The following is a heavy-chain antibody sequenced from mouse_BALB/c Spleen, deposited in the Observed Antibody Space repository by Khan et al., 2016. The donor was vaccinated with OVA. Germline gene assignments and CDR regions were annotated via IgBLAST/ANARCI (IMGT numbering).Heavy chain of an antibody. J-gene: IGHJ2*01. CDR2: VNPNNGGT. CDR3: ARGGYGNYDFDY. V-gene: IGHV1-18*01. CDR1: GYSFTGYY. D-gene: IGHD2-10*02. Sequence: VQLQQSGTDLVKPGASVKISCKASGYSFTGYYMHWVKQSHGKSLEWIGRVNPNNGGTTYNQKFKGKAILTVDKSSNTAYMEFRSLTSEDSAVYYCARGGYGNYDFDYWGQGTTLTVSS.